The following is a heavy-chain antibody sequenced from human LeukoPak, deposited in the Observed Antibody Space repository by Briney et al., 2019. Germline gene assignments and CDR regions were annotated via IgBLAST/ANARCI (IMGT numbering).Heavy chain of an antibody. V-gene: IGHV3-48*01. CDR2: ISSSLTTI. CDR1: GFTFSSYS. CDR3: ARDPGSGGALFDY. J-gene: IGHJ4*02. D-gene: IGHD3-3*01. Sequence: GGSLRLSCAASGFTFSSYSMNWVRQAPGKGLEWVSFISSSLTTIYYADSVKGRFTISRDNAKNSLYLQMNRLRAEDTAIYYCARDPGSGGALFDYWGQGTLVTVSS.